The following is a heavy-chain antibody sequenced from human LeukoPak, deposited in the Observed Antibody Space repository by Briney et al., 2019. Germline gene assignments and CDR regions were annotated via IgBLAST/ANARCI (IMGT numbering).Heavy chain of an antibody. CDR2: ISSSSSTI. J-gene: IGHJ4*02. Sequence: GGPLRLSGAASEFTFSSYSMNGVGRAPGKGLKWFSYISSSSSTIYYADSVKGRFTISRDNAKNSLYLQMYSLRAEDTAVYYCAVQRTLWQQVLDHWGQGTLVTVSS. CDR1: EFTFSSYS. D-gene: IGHD6-13*01. V-gene: IGHV3-48*01. CDR3: AVQRTLWQQVLDH.